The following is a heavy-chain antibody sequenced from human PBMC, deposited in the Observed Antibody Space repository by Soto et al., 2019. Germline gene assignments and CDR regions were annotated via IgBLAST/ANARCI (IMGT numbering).Heavy chain of an antibody. Sequence: ASAKVCCKVSVDTITELSMQCVRQEHRKGLEWMGGFDPEDGETIYAQKFQGRVTMTEDTSTDTAYMELSSLRSEDTAVYYCATVTTGYFDYWGQGTLVTVSS. V-gene: IGHV1-24*01. CDR1: VDTITELS. D-gene: IGHD4-17*01. CDR2: FDPEDGET. CDR3: ATVTTGYFDY. J-gene: IGHJ4*02.